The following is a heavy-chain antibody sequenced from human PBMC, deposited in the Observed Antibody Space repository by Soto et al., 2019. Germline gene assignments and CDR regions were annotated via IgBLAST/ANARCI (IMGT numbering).Heavy chain of an antibody. CDR2: ISYDGGNK. CDR1: GFTFSSYG. CDR3: AKVRYSSSWYGITRLRDLDEGDY. Sequence: GGSLRLSCAASGFTFSSYGMHWVRQAPGKGLEWVAVISYDGGNKYYADSVKGRFTISRDNSKNTLYLQMNSLRAEDTAVYYCAKVRYSSSWYGITRLRDLDEGDYWGQGTLVTVSS. J-gene: IGHJ4*02. V-gene: IGHV3-30*18. D-gene: IGHD6-13*01.